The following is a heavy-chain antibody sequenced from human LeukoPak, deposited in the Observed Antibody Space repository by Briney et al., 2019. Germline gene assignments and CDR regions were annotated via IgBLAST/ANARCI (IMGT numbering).Heavy chain of an antibody. J-gene: IGHJ4*02. CDR3: ARDLMT. Sequence: PSETLSLTCAVSGGSFSGKSWTWIRQPPGKGLEWIGEVTYSGSIYYNPSLKSRVTISVDTSKNQFSLKLNSVTAADTAVYYCARDLMTWGQGTLVTVSS. CDR1: GGSFSGKS. CDR2: VTYSGSI. V-gene: IGHV4-34*01.